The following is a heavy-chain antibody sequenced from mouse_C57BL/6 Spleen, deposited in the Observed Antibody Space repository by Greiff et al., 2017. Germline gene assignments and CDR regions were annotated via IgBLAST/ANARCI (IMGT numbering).Heavy chain of an antibody. Sequence: VMLVESGPVLVKPGASVKISCKASGYAFSSSWMNWVKQRPGKGLEWIGRIYPGDGDTNYNGKFKGKATLTADKSSSTAYMQLSSLTSEDSAVYFGARRGSYSNYSMDYWGQGTSVTVSS. V-gene: IGHV1-82*01. CDR3: ARRGSYSNYSMDY. J-gene: IGHJ4*01. CDR1: GYAFSSSW. CDR2: IYPGDGDT. D-gene: IGHD2-5*01.